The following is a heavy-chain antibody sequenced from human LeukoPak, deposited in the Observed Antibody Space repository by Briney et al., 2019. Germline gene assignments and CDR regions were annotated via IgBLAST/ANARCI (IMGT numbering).Heavy chain of an antibody. Sequence: GGSLRLSCAVSGFTVSNNYMSWVRQAPGKGLEWVSVIYSGGRTHYADSVKGRFTISRDNSKNTLYLQMNSLRAEDTAVYYCAREVLRSRGYFDYWGQGTLVTVSS. J-gene: IGHJ4*02. CDR1: GFTVSNNY. D-gene: IGHD4-17*01. CDR3: AREVLRSRGYFDY. CDR2: IYSGGRT. V-gene: IGHV3-66*01.